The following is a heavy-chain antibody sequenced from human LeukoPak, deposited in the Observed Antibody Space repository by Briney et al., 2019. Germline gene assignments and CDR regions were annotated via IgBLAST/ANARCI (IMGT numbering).Heavy chain of an antibody. Sequence: SETLSLTCTVSGGSISSSSYYWGWIRQPPGKGLEWIGNIYYSGSTYYNPSLKSRVTISLDTSKNQFSLKLSSVTAADTAVYYCARGWSSTVSYYYYMDVWGKGTTVTISS. V-gene: IGHV4-39*01. CDR2: IYYSGST. D-gene: IGHD4-17*01. J-gene: IGHJ6*03. CDR3: ARGWSSTVSYYYYMDV. CDR1: GGSISSSSYY.